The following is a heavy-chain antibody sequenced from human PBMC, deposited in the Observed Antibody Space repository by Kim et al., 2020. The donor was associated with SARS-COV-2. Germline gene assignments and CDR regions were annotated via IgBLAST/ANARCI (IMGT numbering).Heavy chain of an antibody. Sequence: APGKGRFTISRDNAKNPLYLQMNSLRAEDTAVYYCARERRQQLDLSWFDPWGQGTLVTVSS. J-gene: IGHJ5*02. V-gene: IGHV3-11*01. CDR3: ARERRQQLDLSWFDP. D-gene: IGHD6-13*01.